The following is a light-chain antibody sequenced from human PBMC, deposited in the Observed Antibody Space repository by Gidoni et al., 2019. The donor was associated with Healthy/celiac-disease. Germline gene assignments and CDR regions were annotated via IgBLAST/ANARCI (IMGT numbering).Light chain of an antibody. Sequence: EIVLPQSPATLSLSPGERATLSCRASQSVSSYLAWYQQKPGQAPRLLIYDAANRATGIPARFSGSGSGTDFTLTISSLEPEDVAVYYCQQRSNWPRGLTFGGGTKVEIK. CDR1: QSVSSY. CDR2: DAA. CDR3: QQRSNWPRGLT. V-gene: IGKV3-11*01. J-gene: IGKJ4*01.